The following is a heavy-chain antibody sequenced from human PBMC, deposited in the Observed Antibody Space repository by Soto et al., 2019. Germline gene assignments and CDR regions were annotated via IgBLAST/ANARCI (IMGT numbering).Heavy chain of an antibody. CDR3: ARVDDSSGQYARRHRYFDL. CDR1: GGSISSGDYY. J-gene: IGHJ2*01. V-gene: IGHV4-30-4*01. D-gene: IGHD3-22*01. Sequence: QVQLQESGPGLVKPSQTLSLTCTVSGGSISSGDYYWSWIRQPPGKGLEWIGYIYYSGSTYYNPSLASRVTMSVDTSQNQFSLRLNSVTAADTAVYYCARVDDSSGQYARRHRYFDLWGRGTLVSVSS. CDR2: IYYSGST.